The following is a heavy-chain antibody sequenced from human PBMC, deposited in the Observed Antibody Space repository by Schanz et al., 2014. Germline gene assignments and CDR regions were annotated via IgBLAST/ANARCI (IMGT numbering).Heavy chain of an antibody. V-gene: IGHV4-31*09. CDR1: GDSISSSGSY. CDR3: YGMDV. Sequence: QVQLQQSGPGLVKPSQTLSLTCTVSGDSISSSGSYWTWIRQHPGKGLEWIGYIYYRGSTYYNPSLKSRVTISIDTSKNQFSLRLTSVTAADTAVYYCYGMDVWGQGTTVTVSS. CDR2: IYYRGST. J-gene: IGHJ6*02.